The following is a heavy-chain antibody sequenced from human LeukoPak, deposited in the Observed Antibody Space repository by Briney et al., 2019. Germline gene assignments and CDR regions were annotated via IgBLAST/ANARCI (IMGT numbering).Heavy chain of an antibody. CDR1: GGSIMVAAYS. CDR3: ARGYGDNSGAFDI. CDR2: IYYSGRT. Sequence: PSETLSLTCTVSGGSIMVAAYSWSWIRQPPGKGLEWIGYIYYSGRTYYNPSLKSRVTISLDRPKNQFSLKLSSVTAADTAVYFCARGYGDNSGAFDIWGQGTLVTVSS. J-gene: IGHJ3*02. V-gene: IGHV4-30-2*01. D-gene: IGHD4-23*01.